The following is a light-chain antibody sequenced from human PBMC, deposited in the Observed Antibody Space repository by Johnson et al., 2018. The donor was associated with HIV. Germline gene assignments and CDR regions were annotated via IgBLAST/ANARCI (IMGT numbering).Light chain of an antibody. V-gene: IGLV1-51*01. CDR1: SSNIGNNY. Sequence: QSVLTQPPSVSAAPGQKVTISCSGSSSNIGNNYVSWYQQVPGAAPKLLIYDNGKRPSGIPDRFSGSKSGTSATLGITGLQTGDEADYYCGTWDSSLSFYVFGTGTKVTVL. CDR3: GTWDSSLSFYV. J-gene: IGLJ1*01. CDR2: DNG.